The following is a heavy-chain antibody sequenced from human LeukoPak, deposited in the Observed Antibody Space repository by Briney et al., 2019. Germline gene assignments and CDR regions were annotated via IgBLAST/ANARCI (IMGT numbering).Heavy chain of an antibody. CDR2: IYYSGST. CDR3: ARPSYDSSGYYSGAFDI. D-gene: IGHD3-22*01. Sequence: SETLSLTCTVSGGSISSYYWSWIRQPPGKGLEWIGYIYYSGSTNYNPSLKSRVTISVDTSKNQFSLKLSSVTAADTAVYYCARPSYDSSGYYSGAFDIWGHGTMVTVSS. J-gene: IGHJ3*02. V-gene: IGHV4-59*08. CDR1: GGSISSYY.